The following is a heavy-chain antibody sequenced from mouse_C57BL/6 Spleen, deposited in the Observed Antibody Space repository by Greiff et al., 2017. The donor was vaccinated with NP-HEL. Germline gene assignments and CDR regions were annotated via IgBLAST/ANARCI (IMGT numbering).Heavy chain of an antibody. CDR3: AKIRGAMDY. CDR2: IDPTDSYT. D-gene: IGHD5-1-1*01. CDR1: GYTFTSYW. V-gene: IGHV1-69*01. Sequence: QVQLQQPGAELVMPGASVKLSCKASGYTFTSYWMHWVKRRPGQGLEWIGEIDPTDSYTNYNQKFKGKSTLTVDKSSSTAYMQLSSLTSEDSAVYYCAKIRGAMDYWGQGTSVTVSS. J-gene: IGHJ4*01.